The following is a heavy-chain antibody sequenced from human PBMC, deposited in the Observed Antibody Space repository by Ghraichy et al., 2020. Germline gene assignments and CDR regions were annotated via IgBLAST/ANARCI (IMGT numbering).Heavy chain of an antibody. D-gene: IGHD3-22*01. J-gene: IGHJ3*02. Sequence: ASVKVSCKASGYTFTGYYMHWVRQSPGQGLEWMGWINPNSGGTNYAQKFQGRVTMTRDTSISTAYMELSRLRSDDTAVYYCAIANHYYDSSGYAFDIWGQGTMVTVSS. CDR1: GYTFTGYY. CDR3: AIANHYYDSSGYAFDI. V-gene: IGHV1-2*02. CDR2: INPNSGGT.